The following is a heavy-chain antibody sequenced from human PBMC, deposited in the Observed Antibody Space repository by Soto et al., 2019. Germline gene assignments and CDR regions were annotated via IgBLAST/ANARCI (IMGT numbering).Heavy chain of an antibody. Sequence: PGGSLRLSCAASGFTFSSYGMHWVRQAPGKGLEWVAVISYDGSNKYYADSVKGRFTISRDNSKNTLYLQMNSLRAEDTVVYYCAKTFVAGIYKNFLIDVFDFWAKGKMVPVSS. CDR1: GFTFSSYG. CDR3: AKTFVAGIYKNFLIDVFDF. V-gene: IGHV3-30*18. J-gene: IGHJ3*01. CDR2: ISYDGSNK. D-gene: IGHD3-10*01.